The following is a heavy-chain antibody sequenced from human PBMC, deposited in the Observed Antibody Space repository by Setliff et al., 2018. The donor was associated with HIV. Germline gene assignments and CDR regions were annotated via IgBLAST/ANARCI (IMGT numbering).Heavy chain of an antibody. Sequence: ASVKVSCKTSGYMFKDYGISWVRQAPGQGLEWMGWISGYDGVPKFPQNMEDRVTMTTDTSTDTVYMELRSLRSDDTAVYYCARSNPLRWPLPRDFDYWGQGTLVTVSS. CDR1: GYMFKDYG. D-gene: IGHD2-15*01. J-gene: IGHJ4*02. V-gene: IGHV1-18*01. CDR3: ARSNPLRWPLPRDFDY. CDR2: ISGYDGVP.